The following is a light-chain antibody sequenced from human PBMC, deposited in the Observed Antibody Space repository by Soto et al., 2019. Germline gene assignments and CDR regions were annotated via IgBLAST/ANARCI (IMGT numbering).Light chain of an antibody. CDR2: GAS. Sequence: EIVLTQSPGTLSLSSGERATLSCRASQSVNSNYLTWYQQKPGLTPRLLIYGASSRATGIPDRFSGSGSGTDFTLTISRLEPEDFAVYYCQQYGSSPPRTFGQGTKVDIK. J-gene: IGKJ1*01. CDR3: QQYGSSPPRT. V-gene: IGKV3-20*01. CDR1: QSVNSNY.